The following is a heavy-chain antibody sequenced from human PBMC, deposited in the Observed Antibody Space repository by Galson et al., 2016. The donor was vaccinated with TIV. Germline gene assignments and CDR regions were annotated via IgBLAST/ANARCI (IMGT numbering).Heavy chain of an antibody. CDR3: AKVPSSGFSYYYGIDV. V-gene: IGHV3-23*01. D-gene: IGHD3-22*01. CDR2: ITGGGGSS. CDR1: GFTFSSYA. Sequence: SLRLSCAASGFTFSSYALTWVRQAPGKGLEWVSAITGGGGSSYYADSVKGRFTISRDNSKMMLYLQLNSLRAEDTAVYYCAKVPSSGFSYYYGIDVWGQGTTVTVA. J-gene: IGHJ6*02.